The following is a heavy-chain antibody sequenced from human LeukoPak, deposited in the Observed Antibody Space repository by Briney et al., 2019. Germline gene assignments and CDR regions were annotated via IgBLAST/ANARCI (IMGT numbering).Heavy chain of an antibody. Sequence: GGSLRLSCAASGFTVSSNYMSWVRQAPGKGLEWVSVIYSGGSTYYADSVKGRFTISRDNSKNTLYLQMNSLRAEDTAVYYCARDGDYDGPDAFDIWGQGTMVTVSS. J-gene: IGHJ3*02. D-gene: IGHD4-17*01. CDR3: ARDGDYDGPDAFDI. CDR2: IYSGGST. CDR1: GFTVSSNY. V-gene: IGHV3-66*01.